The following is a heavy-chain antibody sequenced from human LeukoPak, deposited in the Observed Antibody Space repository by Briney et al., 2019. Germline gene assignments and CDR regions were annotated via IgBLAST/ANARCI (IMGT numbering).Heavy chain of an antibody. CDR2: IYYSGST. CDR1: GGSISSGGYY. D-gene: IGHD2-2*01. CDR3: ARGDCSSTSCYQGAFDI. V-gene: IGHV4-31*03. Sequence: SETLSLTCTVSGGSISSGGYYWSWIRQHPGKGLEWIGYIYYSGSTYYNPSLKSRVTISVDTSKNQFSLKLSSVTAADTAVYYCARGDCSSTSCYQGAFDIWGQGTMVTVSS. J-gene: IGHJ3*02.